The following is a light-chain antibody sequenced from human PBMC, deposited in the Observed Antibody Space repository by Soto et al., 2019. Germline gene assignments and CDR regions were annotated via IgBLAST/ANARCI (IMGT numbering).Light chain of an antibody. Sequence: AIRMTQSPSSLSASTGDRVTITCRASQALSSYLAWYQQKPGKAPKLLIFAASTLQSGVPSRFSGGGSGTDFTLTISCRQSEDFATYYCQQYYVYPRTFGQGTKVEI. J-gene: IGKJ1*01. CDR2: AAS. CDR1: QALSSY. V-gene: IGKV1-8*01. CDR3: QQYYVYPRT.